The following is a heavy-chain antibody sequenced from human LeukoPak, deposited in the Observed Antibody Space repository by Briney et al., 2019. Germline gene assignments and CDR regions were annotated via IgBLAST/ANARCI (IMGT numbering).Heavy chain of an antibody. J-gene: IGHJ4*02. CDR2: ISSSGSTI. Sequence: GGSLRLSCAASGFTYSSYEMNWVRQAPGKGLEWVSYISSSGSTIYYADSVKGRFTISRDNAKNSLYLQMNSLRAEDTAVYYCARDPYYGDYVVWGQGTLVTVSS. V-gene: IGHV3-48*03. CDR1: GFTYSSYE. CDR3: ARDPYYGDYVV. D-gene: IGHD4-17*01.